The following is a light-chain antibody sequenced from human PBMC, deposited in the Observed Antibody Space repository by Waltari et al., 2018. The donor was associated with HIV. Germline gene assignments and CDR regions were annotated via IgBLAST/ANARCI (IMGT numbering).Light chain of an antibody. J-gene: IGLJ3*02. CDR1: PSDIDSHIH. V-gene: IGLV2-14*01. Sequence: QSALTQPASLSGSPGQSVTITCSGLPSDIDSHIHVSWYQHHPGKVHKLFILWVTNRASEISDLFSGVRSCDTASLIISGLQSEDEAHYYCSSYSTSGFLLFGGGTKLTVL. CDR2: WVT. CDR3: SSYSTSGFLL.